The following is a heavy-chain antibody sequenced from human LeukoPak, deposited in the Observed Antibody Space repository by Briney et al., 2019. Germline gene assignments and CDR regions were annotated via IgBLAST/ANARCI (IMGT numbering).Heavy chain of an antibody. Sequence: PSETLSLTCTVSGGSISSSSYYWGWIRQPPGKGLEWIGGIYYSGSTYYNPSLKSRVTISVDTSKNQFSLKLSSVTAADTAVYYCASFPLRWSGYYYFDYWGQGTLVTVSS. D-gene: IGHD3-3*01. CDR2: IYYSGST. V-gene: IGHV4-39*07. CDR1: GGSISSSSYY. J-gene: IGHJ4*02. CDR3: ASFPLRWSGYYYFDY.